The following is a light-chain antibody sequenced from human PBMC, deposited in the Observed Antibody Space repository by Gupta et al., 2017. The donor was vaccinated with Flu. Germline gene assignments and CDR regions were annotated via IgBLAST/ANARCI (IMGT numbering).Light chain of an antibody. Sequence: GSDCMDWYQQGPGMAPKLLIYGNNQRPAGVPDRFSDSRSGTSAALAISGLQPEDEGVYYCAAGDDGGGGPLFGGGT. J-gene: IGLJ2*01. V-gene: IGLV1-47*02. CDR3: AAGDDGGGGPL. CDR1: GSDC. CDR2: GNN.